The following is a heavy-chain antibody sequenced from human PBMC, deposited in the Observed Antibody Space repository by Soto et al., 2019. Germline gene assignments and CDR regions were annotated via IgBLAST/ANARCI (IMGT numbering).Heavy chain of an antibody. Sequence: EVQLLESGGGLVQPGGSLRISCIGSGFTFSSNAMSWVRQAPGEGLEWVSAISGSGGTTYYADSVKGRFAVSRDNSNNTLYLQMNSPRAEDTAVYYCAKQRAGFGSGSDTYYFDYWGQGTLVTVSS. CDR3: AKQRAGFGSGSDTYYFDY. CDR1: GFTFSSNA. V-gene: IGHV3-23*01. J-gene: IGHJ4*02. D-gene: IGHD3-10*01. CDR2: ISGSGGTT.